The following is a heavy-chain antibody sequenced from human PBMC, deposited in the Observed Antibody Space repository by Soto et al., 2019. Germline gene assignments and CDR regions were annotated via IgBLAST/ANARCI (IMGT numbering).Heavy chain of an antibody. J-gene: IGHJ6*03. CDR3: AIESGGATATLDYYYFYMDV. CDR1: GDTFTGYY. D-gene: IGHD5-12*01. V-gene: IGHV1-2*04. CDR2: INPNSGVT. Sequence: QVQLVQSGAEVKKPGASVTVSCRASGDTFTGYYMHWVRQAPGQGLEWMGWINPNSGVTQYAQKFQGWVTMTRDTSIRTVYMELSRLRSDDTAVYYCAIESGGATATLDYYYFYMDVWGTGTTVTVSS.